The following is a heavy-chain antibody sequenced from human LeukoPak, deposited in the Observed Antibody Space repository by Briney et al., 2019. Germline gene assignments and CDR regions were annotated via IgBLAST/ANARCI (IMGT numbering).Heavy chain of an antibody. J-gene: IGHJ4*02. CDR1: GASMNTHY. D-gene: IGHD5-18*01. CDR2: MLDTVTT. Sequence: PSETLSLTCAVSGASMNTHYWSWIRQPPGKGLEWIGYMLDTVTTKDNPSLKSRFTLSADTSKNQFSLRLTSVTAADTAVYYCTTIKRGNIFGYFDFWGQGIPVTVSS. CDR3: TTIKRGNIFGYFDF. V-gene: IGHV4-59*11.